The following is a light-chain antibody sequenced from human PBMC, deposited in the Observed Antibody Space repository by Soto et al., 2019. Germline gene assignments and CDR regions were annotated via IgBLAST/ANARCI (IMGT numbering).Light chain of an antibody. CDR3: QQYYGIPNT. Sequence: DIVMTQSPDSLAVSLGERATINCRSSQSVLHSSNNKNYLAWYQQKPGQPPKLLIYWASTRESGVPDRFSGSGSGTDFTLTISSVQAEDVADYYCQQYYGIPNTFCQGTKLEIK. J-gene: IGKJ2*01. V-gene: IGKV4-1*01. CDR1: QSVLHSSNNKNY. CDR2: WAS.